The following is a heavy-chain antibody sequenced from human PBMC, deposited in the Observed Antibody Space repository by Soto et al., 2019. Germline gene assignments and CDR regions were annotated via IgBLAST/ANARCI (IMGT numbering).Heavy chain of an antibody. V-gene: IGHV4-34*01. D-gene: IGHD2-8*01. J-gene: IGHJ4*02. CDR3: ARGLRAGALPANAIPGVEYFDY. CDR1: GGSFSGYY. Sequence: SETLSLTCAVYGGSFSGYYWSWIRQPPGKGLEWIGEINHSGSTNYNPSLKSRVTISVDTSKNQFSLKLSSVTAADTAVYYCARGLRAGALPANAIPGVEYFDYWGQGTLVTVYS. CDR2: INHSGST.